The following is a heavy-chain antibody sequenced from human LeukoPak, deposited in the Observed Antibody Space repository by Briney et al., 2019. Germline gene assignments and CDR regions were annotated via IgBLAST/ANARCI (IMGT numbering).Heavy chain of an antibody. D-gene: IGHD2-2*01. Sequence: GGSLRLSCAASGFTFDDYAMHWVRQAPGKGLEWVSLISGDGGSTYYADSVKGRFTISRDNSKNSLYLQMNSLRTEDTALYYCAKDGGYCSSTSCLYYYYYGMDVWGQGTTVTVSS. V-gene: IGHV3-43*02. CDR1: GFTFDDYA. CDR2: ISGDGGST. J-gene: IGHJ6*02. CDR3: AKDGGYCSSTSCLYYYYYGMDV.